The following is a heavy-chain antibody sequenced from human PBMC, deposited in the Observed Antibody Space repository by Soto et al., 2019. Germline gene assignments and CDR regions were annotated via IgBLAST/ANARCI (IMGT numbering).Heavy chain of an antibody. CDR2: IDPSDSYT. D-gene: IGHD1-7*01. CDR3: ARHGSGTMMYYSMDV. J-gene: IGHJ6*02. Sequence: GESLKISCKGSGYSFTSYWISWVRQMPGKGLEWMGRIDPSDSYTNYSPSFQGHVTISADKSISTAYLQWSSLKASDTAMYYCARHGSGTMMYYSMDVWGQGTTVTVSS. V-gene: IGHV5-10-1*01. CDR1: GYSFTSYW.